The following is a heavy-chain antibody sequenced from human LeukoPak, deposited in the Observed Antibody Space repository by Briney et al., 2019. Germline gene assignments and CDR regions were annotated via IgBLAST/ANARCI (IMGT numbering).Heavy chain of an antibody. CDR1: GFTFSTYW. CDR3: ARDLNFRLDY. Sequence: PGGSLRLSCSASGFTFSTYWMHWVRQAPGEGLVWVSVIMIDGRRTIYADSVKGRFTISRDNAKNTLYLQMDSLRAEDTAVYYCARDLNFRLDYWGQGTLVTVSS. J-gene: IGHJ4*02. V-gene: IGHV3-74*01. D-gene: IGHD1-1*01. CDR2: IMIDGRRT.